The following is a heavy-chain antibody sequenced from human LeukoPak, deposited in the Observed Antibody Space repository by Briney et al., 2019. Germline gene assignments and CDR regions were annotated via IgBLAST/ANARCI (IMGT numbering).Heavy chain of an antibody. D-gene: IGHD3-10*01. CDR2: IYYSGST. CDR1: GGSISSGDYY. J-gene: IGHJ3*02. CDR3: ARDVYPTMVRGVIITPGAFDI. Sequence: SQTLSLTCTVSGGSISSGDYYWSWIRQPPGKGLEWIGYIYYSGSTYYNPSLKSRVTISVDTSKNQFSLKLSSVTAADTAVYYCARDVYPTMVRGVIITPGAFDIWGQGTMVTVSS. V-gene: IGHV4-30-4*01.